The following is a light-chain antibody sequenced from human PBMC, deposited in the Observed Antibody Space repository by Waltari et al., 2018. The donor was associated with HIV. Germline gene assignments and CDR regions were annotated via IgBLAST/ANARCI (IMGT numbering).Light chain of an antibody. CDR2: GKN. CDR1: SLRNYY. V-gene: IGLV3-19*01. Sequence: SSELTQDPAVSVALGQTVRITCQGDSLRNYYASWYQQRPGQAPVLVIYGKNNRPSGIPDRFSGSTSGDTASLTITGAQAEDEADYYCNSRDSAGNRLTWVFGGGTKLTVL. J-gene: IGLJ3*02. CDR3: NSRDSAGNRLTWV.